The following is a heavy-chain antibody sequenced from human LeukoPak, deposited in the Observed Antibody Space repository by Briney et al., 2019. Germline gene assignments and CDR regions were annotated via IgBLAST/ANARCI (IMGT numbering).Heavy chain of an antibody. CDR2: IYWDDDK. J-gene: IGHJ5*02. D-gene: IGHD1-1*01. CDR1: GFSLSTSGVG. Sequence: SGPTLVNPTQTLTLTCTFSGFSLSTSGVGGGWIRQPPGKALEWLALIYWDDDKRYRPSLKSRLTVTKDISKNQVVLKKSHVDPVDTATYLCAHRAGTLEVKWFDTLGQGTLVALCS. V-gene: IGHV2-5*02. CDR3: AHRAGTLEVKWFDT.